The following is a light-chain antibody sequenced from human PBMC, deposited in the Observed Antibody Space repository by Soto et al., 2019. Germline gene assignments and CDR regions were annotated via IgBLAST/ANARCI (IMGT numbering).Light chain of an antibody. Sequence: EIVLTQSPGTLSFSPGERASLSCRASQSVRNSYLAWYQQKPGQAPRLLIYAASRRATGIPDRFSGSGSGTDFTLTISRLEPEDFAVYYCQKYSNSLRKFGQGTKVDIK. CDR1: QSVRNSY. CDR3: QKYSNSLRK. V-gene: IGKV3-20*01. J-gene: IGKJ1*01. CDR2: AAS.